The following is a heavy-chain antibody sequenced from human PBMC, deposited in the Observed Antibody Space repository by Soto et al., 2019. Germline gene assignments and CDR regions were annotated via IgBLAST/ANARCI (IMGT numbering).Heavy chain of an antibody. Sequence: GGSLRLSCAASGFTFSSYAMSWVRQAPGKGLEWVSAISGSGGSTYYADSVKGRFTISRDNSKNTLYLQMNSLRAEDTAVYYCAKDGPVSSGWLFHSEDDAFDIWGQGTMVTVSS. CDR1: GFTFSSYA. CDR2: ISGSGGST. D-gene: IGHD6-19*01. V-gene: IGHV3-23*01. J-gene: IGHJ3*02. CDR3: AKDGPVSSGWLFHSEDDAFDI.